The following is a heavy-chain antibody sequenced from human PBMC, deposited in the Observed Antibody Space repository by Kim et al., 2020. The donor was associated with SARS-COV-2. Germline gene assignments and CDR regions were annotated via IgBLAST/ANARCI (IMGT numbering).Heavy chain of an antibody. CDR2: ISADGGST. CDR3: AKEFNWNYFYFYDMDV. V-gene: IGHV3-43*02. CDR1: GFSFDDYA. D-gene: IGHD1-7*01. J-gene: IGHJ6*02. Sequence: GGSLRLSCVAFGFSFDDYAMHWVRQGPGMGLEWVSLISADGGSTYYSDSVRRRFTISRDNSKNSLYLQMDSLRTEDTALYYCAKEFNWNYFYFYDMDVWGQGTTVTVS.